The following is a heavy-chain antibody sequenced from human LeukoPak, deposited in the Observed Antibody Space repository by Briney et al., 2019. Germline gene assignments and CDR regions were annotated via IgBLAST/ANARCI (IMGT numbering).Heavy chain of an antibody. J-gene: IGHJ4*02. CDR1: GFTFSSCG. CDR2: IRCDGNSE. CDR3: AKDLGY. V-gene: IGHV3-30*02. Sequence: PGGSLRLSCAASGFTFSSCGLHWVRQASGKGLEWVAFIRCDGNSENYAEFVKGRFTISRDNSKNTLYLQMNSLTVEDTAVYYCAKDLGYWGQGTLATVSS.